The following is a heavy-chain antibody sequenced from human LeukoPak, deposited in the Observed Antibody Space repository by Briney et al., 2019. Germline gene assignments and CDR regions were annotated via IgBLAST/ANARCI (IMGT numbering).Heavy chain of an antibody. J-gene: IGHJ4*02. CDR1: GFTFGDYA. V-gene: IGHV3-43*02. Sequence: GGSLRLSCAASGFTFGDYAMDWVRQAPGKGLEWVSLISGDDGRTYYADSVKGRFTISRDNGKNSLYLQMNSLRTEDTALYYCAKECFPSVTTGSYFDYWGQGTLVTVSS. D-gene: IGHD4-17*01. CDR2: ISGDDGRT. CDR3: AKECFPSVTTGSYFDY.